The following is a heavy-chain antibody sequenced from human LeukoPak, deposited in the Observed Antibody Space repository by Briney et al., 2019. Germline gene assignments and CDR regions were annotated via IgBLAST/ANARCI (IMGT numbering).Heavy chain of an antibody. J-gene: IGHJ6*02. Sequence: GGSLRLSCAASGFTVSSNYMSWVRQAPVKGLEWVSVIYSGGSTYYADSVKGRFTISRDNSKNTLYLQMNSLRAEDTAVYYCARALAGAGRYYYGMDVWGQGTTVTVSS. D-gene: IGHD1-26*01. CDR3: ARALAGAGRYYYGMDV. CDR1: GFTVSSNY. CDR2: IYSGGST. V-gene: IGHV3-66*02.